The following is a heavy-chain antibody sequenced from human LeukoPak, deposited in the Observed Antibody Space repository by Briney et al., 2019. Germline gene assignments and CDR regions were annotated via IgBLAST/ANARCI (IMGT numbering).Heavy chain of an antibody. CDR3: ARGRSYYDSSGHLAYYMDV. CDR1: GYTFTTYA. J-gene: IGHJ6*03. D-gene: IGHD3-22*01. CDR2: INTNTGNP. V-gene: IGHV7-4-1*02. Sequence: ASVKVSCKASGYTFTTYAINWVRQAPGQGLEWMGWINTNTGNPTSAQGFTGRFVFSLDTSVSTAYLQISSLKAEDTAVYYCARGRSYYDSSGHLAYYMDVWGRGTTVTVSS.